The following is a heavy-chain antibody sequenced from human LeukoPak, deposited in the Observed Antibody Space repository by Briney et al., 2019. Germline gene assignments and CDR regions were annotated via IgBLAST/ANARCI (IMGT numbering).Heavy chain of an antibody. D-gene: IGHD3-10*01. CDR1: GFTFSSYG. V-gene: IGHV3-30*03. CDR2: ISYDGSNK. Sequence: PGGSLRLSCAASGFTFSSYGMHWVRQAPGKGLEWVAVISYDGSNKYYADSVKGRFTISRDNSKNTLYLQMNSLRAEDTAVYYCARDWNYYGSGSYYNLYFDYWGQGTLVTVSS. CDR3: ARDWNYYGSGSYYNLYFDY. J-gene: IGHJ4*02.